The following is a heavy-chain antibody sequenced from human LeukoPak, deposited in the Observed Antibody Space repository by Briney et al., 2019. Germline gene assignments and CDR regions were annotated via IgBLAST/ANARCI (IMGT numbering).Heavy chain of an antibody. CDR3: ARESGYYDSSGDDY. D-gene: IGHD3-22*01. V-gene: IGHV4-39*07. J-gene: IGHJ4*02. CDR1: GGSISSSSYY. Sequence: PSETLSLTCTVSGGSISSSSYYWGWIRQPPGKGLEWIGSIYYSGSTYYNPSLKSRVTISVDTSKNQFSLKLSSVTAADTAVYYCARESGYYDSSGDDYWGQGTLVTVSS. CDR2: IYYSGST.